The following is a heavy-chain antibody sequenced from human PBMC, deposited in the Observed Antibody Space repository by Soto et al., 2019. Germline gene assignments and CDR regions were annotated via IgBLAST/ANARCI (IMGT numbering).Heavy chain of an antibody. Sequence: QMQLVESGGGVVQPGRSLRLSCAASGFNFRIYGMHWVRQAPGKGLEWVAVIWSDGSSKYYADSVKGRFTISRDNSNSTLFLQMDSLRAEDTAVYYCATDPVIVPSVWGQGITVTVSS. J-gene: IGHJ6*02. CDR1: GFNFRIYG. CDR3: ATDPVIVPSV. V-gene: IGHV3-33*01. D-gene: IGHD3-22*01. CDR2: IWSDGSSK.